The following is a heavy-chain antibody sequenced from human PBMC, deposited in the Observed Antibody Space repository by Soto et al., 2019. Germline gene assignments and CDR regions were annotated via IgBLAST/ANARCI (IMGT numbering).Heavy chain of an antibody. D-gene: IGHD6-19*01. Sequence: GGSLRLSGSASGFTFSGSAMHWVREASGKGLEWVGRIRSKANSYATAYAASVKGRFTISRDDSKNTAYLQMNSLKTEDTAVYYCTRAQPEWLVKFDPRGQGTLVTVSS. CDR2: IRSKANSYAT. J-gene: IGHJ5*02. V-gene: IGHV3-73*01. CDR1: GFTFSGSA. CDR3: TRAQPEWLVKFDP.